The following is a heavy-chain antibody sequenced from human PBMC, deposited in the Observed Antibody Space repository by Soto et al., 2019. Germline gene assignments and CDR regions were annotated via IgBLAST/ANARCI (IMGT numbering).Heavy chain of an antibody. V-gene: IGHV4-34*01. J-gene: IGHJ3*02. CDR3: AKIAAAGIDAFDI. CDR1: GGSFSGYY. D-gene: IGHD6-13*01. CDR2: INHSGST. Sequence: SETLSLTCAVYGGSFSGYYWSWIRQPPGKGLEWIGEINHSGSTNYNPSLKSRVTISVDTSKNQFSLKLSSVTAADTAVYYCAKIAAAGIDAFDIWGQGTMVT.